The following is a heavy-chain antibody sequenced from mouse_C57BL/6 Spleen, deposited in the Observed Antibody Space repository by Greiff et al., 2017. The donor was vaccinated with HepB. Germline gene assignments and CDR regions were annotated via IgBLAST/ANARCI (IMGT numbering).Heavy chain of an antibody. Sequence: QVQLKESGPELVKPGASVKISCKASGYTFTDYYINWVKQRPGQGLEWIGWIFPGSGSTYYNEKFKGKATLTVDKSSSTAYMLLSSLTSEDSAVYFCARGDYYSNLAWFAYWGQGTLVTVSA. CDR1: GYTFTDYY. CDR3: ARGDYYSNLAWFAY. J-gene: IGHJ3*01. V-gene: IGHV1-75*01. CDR2: IFPGSGST. D-gene: IGHD2-5*01.